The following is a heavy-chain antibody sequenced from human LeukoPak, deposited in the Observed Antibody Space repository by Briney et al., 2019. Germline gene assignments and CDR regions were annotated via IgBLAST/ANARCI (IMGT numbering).Heavy chain of an antibody. J-gene: IGHJ5*02. CDR2: ISGSGSTI. D-gene: IGHD3-9*01. V-gene: IGHV3-11*01. CDR1: GFTFSDYY. Sequence: KTGGSLRLSCAASGFTFSDYYMSWIRQAPGKGLEWVSYISGSGSTIYYADSVKGRFTISRDNAKNSLYLQMNSLRAEDTAVYYCAGALAYYDILTGYYSGNWFDPWGQGTLVTVSS. CDR3: AGALAYYDILTGYYSGNWFDP.